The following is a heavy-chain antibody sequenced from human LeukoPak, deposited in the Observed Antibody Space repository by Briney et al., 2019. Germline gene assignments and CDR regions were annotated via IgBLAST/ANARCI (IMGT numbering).Heavy chain of an antibody. D-gene: IGHD6-13*01. Sequence: GGSLRLSCAASGFTFSSYAMSWVRQAPGKGLEWVSAISGSGDSTYYGDSVKGRSTISRDNSKNTLYLQMNSLRAEDTAVYYCAKTRPLDSSSWSHGDYWGQGTLVTVSS. CDR1: GFTFSSYA. V-gene: IGHV3-23*01. J-gene: IGHJ4*02. CDR2: ISGSGDST. CDR3: AKTRPLDSSSWSHGDY.